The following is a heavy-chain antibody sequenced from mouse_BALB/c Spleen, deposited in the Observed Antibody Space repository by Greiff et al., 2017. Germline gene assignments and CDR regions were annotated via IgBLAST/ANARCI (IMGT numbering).Heavy chain of an antibody. J-gene: IGHJ3*01. CDR3: ARHRDYYGSSYWFAY. CDR2: ISSGGGST. D-gene: IGHD1-1*01. CDR1: GFAFSSYD. V-gene: IGHV5-12-1*01. Sequence: EVKLMESGGGLVKPGGSLKLSCAASGFAFSSYDMSWVRQTPEKRLEWVAYISSGGGSTYYPDTVKGRFTISRDNAKNTLYLQMSSLKSEDTAMYYCARHRDYYGSSYWFAYWGQGTLVTVSA.